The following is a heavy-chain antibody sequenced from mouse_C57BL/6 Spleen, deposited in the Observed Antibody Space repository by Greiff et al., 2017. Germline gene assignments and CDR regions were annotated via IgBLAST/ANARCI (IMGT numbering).Heavy chain of an antibody. CDR3: ARCPPITTVVAKDFDY. J-gene: IGHJ2*01. CDR1: GYTFTGYW. V-gene: IGHV1-9*01. Sequence: VQLQQSGAELMKPGASVKLSCKATGYTFTGYWIEWVKQRPGHGLEWIGEILPGSGSTNYNEKFKGKATFTADTSSNTAYMQLSSLTTEDSAIYYCARCPPITTVVAKDFDYWGQGTTLTVSS. D-gene: IGHD1-1*01. CDR2: ILPGSGST.